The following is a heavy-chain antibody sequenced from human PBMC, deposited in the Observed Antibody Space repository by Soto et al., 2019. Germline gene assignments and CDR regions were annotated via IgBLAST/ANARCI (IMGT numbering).Heavy chain of an antibody. V-gene: IGHV3-23*01. Sequence: EVQLLESGGGLVQPGGSLRLSCAASGFTFSSTAMSWVRQAPGKGLEWVSAISGSGGSTYYADSVKGRFTISRDNSKNTLYLQMNSLRAEDTAVYYCAKDQGGYSGYDYWDYWGQGTLVTVSS. D-gene: IGHD5-12*01. CDR3: AKDQGGYSGYDYWDY. CDR1: GFTFSSTA. CDR2: ISGSGGST. J-gene: IGHJ4*02.